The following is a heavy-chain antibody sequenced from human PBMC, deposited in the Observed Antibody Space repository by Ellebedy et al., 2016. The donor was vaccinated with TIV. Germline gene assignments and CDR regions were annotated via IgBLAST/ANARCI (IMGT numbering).Heavy chain of an antibody. J-gene: IGHJ5*02. V-gene: IGHV3-7*01. D-gene: IGHD4-17*01. CDR2: IRQEGDEI. CDR3: ARRASYGDYAVQVNPWFDP. CDR1: GFNFGSYW. Sequence: PGGSLRLSCAASGFNFGSYWITWVRQAPGKGLEWVAKIRQEGDEIYYVESVKGRFTISRDNAKNSLFLQMNSLGVEDTAVYYCARRASYGDYAVQVNPWFDPWGQGTLVTVSS.